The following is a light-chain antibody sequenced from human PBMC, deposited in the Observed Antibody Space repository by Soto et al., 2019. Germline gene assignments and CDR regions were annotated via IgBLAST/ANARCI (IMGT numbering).Light chain of an antibody. J-gene: IGLJ2*01. CDR3: SSYSGCINVV. CDR2: AVS. CDR1: SSDVGGYNS. V-gene: IGLV2-8*01. Sequence: QSALTQPPSASGSPGQSVTISCTGTSSDVGGYNSVSWYQHHPGKAPKLMIYAVSRRPSRVPDRFSGSKSGNTASLTVSGLQAEDEADYYCSSYSGCINVVFGGGTQLTVL.